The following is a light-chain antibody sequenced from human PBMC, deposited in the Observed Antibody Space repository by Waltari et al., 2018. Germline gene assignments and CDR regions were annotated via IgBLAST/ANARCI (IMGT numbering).Light chain of an antibody. CDR3: CSYAGSYTVV. Sequence: QSALPHPAPVSGPPEQPVPIPCPGTGSDVVGYNYVSWYQQHPGKAPKLMIYDVSKRPSGVPDRFSGSKSGNTASLTISGLQAEDEADYYCCSYAGSYTVVFGGGTKLTVL. V-gene: IGLV2-11*01. J-gene: IGLJ2*01. CDR2: DVS. CDR1: GSDVVGYNY.